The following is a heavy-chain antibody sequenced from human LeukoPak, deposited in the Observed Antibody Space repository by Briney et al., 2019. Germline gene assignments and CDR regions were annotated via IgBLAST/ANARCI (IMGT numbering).Heavy chain of an antibody. CDR3: AKDLENPDLGIFDY. D-gene: IGHD7-27*01. Sequence: GGPLRLSCAASGFNFSSYAMSWVHQAPGKGLEWVSAISGSGGSTYYADSVKGRFTIARDNAKNTLYLQMNSLRAEDTAVYYCAKDLENPDLGIFDYWGQGTLVTVSS. V-gene: IGHV3-23*01. CDR2: ISGSGGST. J-gene: IGHJ4*02. CDR1: GFNFSSYA.